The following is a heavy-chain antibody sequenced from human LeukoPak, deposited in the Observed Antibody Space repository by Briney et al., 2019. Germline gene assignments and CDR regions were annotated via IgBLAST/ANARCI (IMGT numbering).Heavy chain of an antibody. D-gene: IGHD3-10*01. Sequence: GGSLRLSCAASGFTFSNAWTSWVRQAPGKGLEWVGRIKSKTDGGTTDYAAPVKGRFTISRDDSKNTLYLQMNSLRTEDTAVYYCTTDYYGSGSYPDAFDIWGRGTMVTVSS. CDR1: GFTFSNAW. CDR3: TTDYYGSGSYPDAFDI. V-gene: IGHV3-15*01. CDR2: IKSKTDGGTT. J-gene: IGHJ3*02.